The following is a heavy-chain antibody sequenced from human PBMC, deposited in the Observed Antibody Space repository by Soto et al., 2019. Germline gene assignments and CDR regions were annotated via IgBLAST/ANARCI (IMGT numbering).Heavy chain of an antibody. J-gene: IGHJ5*02. CDR1: GGTFSSYT. CDR3: VRDGRCGGDCYRWFDP. Sequence: QVQLVQSGAEVKKPGSSVKVSCKASGGTFSSYTISWVRQAPGQGLEWMGRIIPILGIANYAQKFQGGVTITADKSTSTAYMELSSLRSEDTAVYYCVRDGRCGGDCYRWFDPWGQGTLVTVSS. V-gene: IGHV1-69*08. CDR2: IIPILGIA. D-gene: IGHD2-21*02.